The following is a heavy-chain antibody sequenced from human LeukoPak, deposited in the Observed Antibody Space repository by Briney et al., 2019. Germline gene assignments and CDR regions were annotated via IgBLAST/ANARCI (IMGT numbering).Heavy chain of an antibody. CDR1: GFTFSSYA. Sequence: GRSLRLSCAASGFTFSSYAMHWVRQAPGKGLEWVAVISYDGSNKYYADSVKGRFTISRDNSKNTLYLQMNSLRAEDTAVYYCARVGRELHAFDIWGQGTMVTVSS. J-gene: IGHJ3*02. CDR2: ISYDGSNK. V-gene: IGHV3-30-3*01. CDR3: ARVGRELHAFDI. D-gene: IGHD1-26*01.